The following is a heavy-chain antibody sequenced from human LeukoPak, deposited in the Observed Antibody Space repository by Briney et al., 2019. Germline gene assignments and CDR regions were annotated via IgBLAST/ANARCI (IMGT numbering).Heavy chain of an antibody. V-gene: IGHV4-39*01. J-gene: IGHJ3*02. CDR1: GGPISSSSYY. Sequence: PSETLSLTCTVSGGPISSSSYYWGWIRQPPGKGLEWIGSIYYTGSTHYNTSLKSRVTTSVDTSKNQFSLKLSSVTAADTAVYYCASPRIGAFDIWGQGTMVTVSS. CDR2: IYYTGST. D-gene: IGHD2-15*01. CDR3: ASPRIGAFDI.